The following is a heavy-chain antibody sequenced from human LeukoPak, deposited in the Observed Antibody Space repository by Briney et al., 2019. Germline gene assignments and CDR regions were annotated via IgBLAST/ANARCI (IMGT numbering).Heavy chain of an antibody. V-gene: IGHV1-2*04. CDR3: ARGAGVITGTTPTDY. J-gene: IGHJ4*02. Sequence: GASVKVSCKASGYTFTGYYMHWVRQAPGQGLEWMGWINPNSGGTNYAQKFQGWVTTTRDTSISTAYMELSRLRSDDTAVYYCARGAGVITGTTPTDYWGQGTLVTVSS. CDR2: INPNSGGT. CDR1: GYTFTGYY. D-gene: IGHD1-20*01.